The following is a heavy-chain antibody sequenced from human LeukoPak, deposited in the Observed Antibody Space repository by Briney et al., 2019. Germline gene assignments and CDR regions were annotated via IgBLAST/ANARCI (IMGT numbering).Heavy chain of an antibody. D-gene: IGHD6-6*01. J-gene: IGHJ4*02. Sequence: EASVRVSCKASGYTFTGYYMHWVRQAPGQGLEWMGWINPNSGGTNYAQKFQGRVTMTRDTSISTAYMELSRLRSDDTAVYYCARVRYSSSLWYWGQGTLVTVSS. V-gene: IGHV1-2*02. CDR2: INPNSGGT. CDR1: GYTFTGYY. CDR3: ARVRYSSSLWY.